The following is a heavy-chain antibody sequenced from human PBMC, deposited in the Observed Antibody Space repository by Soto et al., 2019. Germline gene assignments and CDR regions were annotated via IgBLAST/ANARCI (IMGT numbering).Heavy chain of an antibody. J-gene: IGHJ5*02. CDR3: AKDAVPRNGDYDWFDP. CDR1: GFPFNIYA. V-gene: IGHV3-23*01. Sequence: EVQLLESGGGLVQPGGTLRLSCATSGFPFNIYAMSWVRQAPGKGLEWVSTIGGGEAFYSDSVKGRFTISRDDSKNALFLQMSSLRVEDTAIYYCAKDAVPRNGDYDWFDPWGQGTLVTVSS. CDR2: IGGGEA. D-gene: IGHD4-17*01.